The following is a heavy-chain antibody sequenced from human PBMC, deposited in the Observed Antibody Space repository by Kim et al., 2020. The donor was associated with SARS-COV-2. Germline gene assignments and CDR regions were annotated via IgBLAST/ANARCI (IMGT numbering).Heavy chain of an antibody. Sequence: GGSLRLSCAASGFTFSSYAMHWVRQAPGKGLEWVAVISYDGSNKYYADSVKGRFTISRDNSKNTLYLQMNSLRAEDTAVYYCARTSIAAADQYYFDYWGQGTLVTVSS. CDR2: ISYDGSNK. V-gene: IGHV3-30-3*01. CDR3: ARTSIAAADQYYFDY. D-gene: IGHD6-13*01. J-gene: IGHJ4*02. CDR1: GFTFSSYA.